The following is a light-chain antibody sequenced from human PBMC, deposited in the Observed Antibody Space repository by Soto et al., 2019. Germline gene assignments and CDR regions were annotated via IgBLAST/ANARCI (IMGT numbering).Light chain of an antibody. Sequence: DIQMTQSPSSLSASVGDRVTITCRASQSISSYLNWYQQKPGKAPTPLIYDASSLQSGVPSRFSGSGSGAAFTLTISSLQPADFSTYYCQRSYSTPFTFGPGTKVDIK. CDR3: QRSYSTPFT. V-gene: IGKV1-39*01. CDR2: DAS. J-gene: IGKJ3*01. CDR1: QSISSY.